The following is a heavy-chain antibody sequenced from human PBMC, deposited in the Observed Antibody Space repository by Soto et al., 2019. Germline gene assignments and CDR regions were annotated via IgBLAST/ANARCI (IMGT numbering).Heavy chain of an antibody. CDR2: IIPILGIA. CDR1: GRTFSSYT. V-gene: IGHV1-69*02. CDR3: ASMVRGLDY. J-gene: IGHJ4*02. D-gene: IGHD3-10*01. Sequence: QVQLVQSGAEVKKPGSSVKVSCKASGRTFSSYTISWVRQAPGQGLEWMGRIIPILGIANYAQKFQGRVTINADKSRRKANMELRSLRSEDSAVYYCASMVRGLDYWGQGTLVTVSS.